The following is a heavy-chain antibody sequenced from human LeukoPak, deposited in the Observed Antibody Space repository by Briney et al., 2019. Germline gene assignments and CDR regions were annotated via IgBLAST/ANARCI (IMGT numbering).Heavy chain of an antibody. D-gene: IGHD1-14*01. CDR1: GFTFSSYA. CDR3: AKDRHPARTDGYYFDY. V-gene: IGHV3-23*01. J-gene: IGHJ4*02. Sequence: GGSLRLSCAASGFTFSSYAMSWVRQAPGKGLEWVSAISGSGGSTYYADSVKGRFTISRDNSKNTLYLQMNSLRAEDTAVYYCAKDRHPARTDGYYFDYWGQGTLVTVSS. CDR2: ISGSGGST.